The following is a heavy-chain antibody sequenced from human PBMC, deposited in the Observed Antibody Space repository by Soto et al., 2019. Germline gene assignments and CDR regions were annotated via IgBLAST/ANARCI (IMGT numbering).Heavy chain of an antibody. D-gene: IGHD4-17*01. V-gene: IGHV3-30*18. Sequence: QVQLVESGGGVVQPGRSLRLSCAASGFTFSSYGMHWVRQAPGKGLEWVAVISYDGSNKYYADSVKGRFTISRDNSKNTLYLQMNSLRAEDTAVYYCAKDLTVTTYNWFDPWGQGTLVTVSS. CDR2: ISYDGSNK. CDR3: AKDLTVTTYNWFDP. J-gene: IGHJ5*02. CDR1: GFTFSSYG.